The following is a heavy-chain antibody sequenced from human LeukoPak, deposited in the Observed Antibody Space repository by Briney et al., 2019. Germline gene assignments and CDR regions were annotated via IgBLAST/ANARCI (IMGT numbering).Heavy chain of an antibody. Sequence: GGSLRLSCAGSGFPFKSYTMNWIRHVPGKGLEFVASISSSGNYIYYADSVRGRFTISRDNAKNSMYLQLSSLRVDDTAVYFCAKDGPILRDLGWQWGGLDVWGRGTTVTVS. J-gene: IGHJ6*02. V-gene: IGHV3-21*06. CDR2: ISSSGNYI. CDR1: GFPFKSYT. CDR3: AKDGPILRDLGWQWGGLDV. D-gene: IGHD2-15*01.